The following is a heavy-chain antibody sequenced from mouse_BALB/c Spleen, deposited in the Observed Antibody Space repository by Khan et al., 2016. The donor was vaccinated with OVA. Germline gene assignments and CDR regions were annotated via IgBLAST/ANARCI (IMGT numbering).Heavy chain of an antibody. J-gene: IGHJ1*01. CDR1: GYTFTTAG. CDR2: INTHSGVP. D-gene: IGHD2-2*01. Sequence: QIQLVQSGPELKKPGETVRISCKASGYTFTTAGMQWVQQMPGKGLKWIGWINTHSGVPKYAEDFKGRFAFSLDTSASTAYLQITNLKNEDTATYFCASGYGYGWYFDVWGAGTTVTVSS. V-gene: IGHV9-4*02. CDR3: ASGYGYGWYFDV.